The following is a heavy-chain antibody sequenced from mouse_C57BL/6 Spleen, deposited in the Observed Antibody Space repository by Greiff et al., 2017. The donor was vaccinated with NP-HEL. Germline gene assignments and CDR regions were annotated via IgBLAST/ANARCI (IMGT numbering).Heavy chain of an antibody. CDR3: ASWEEYYGRRDY. Sequence: VQLQQSGPELVKPGASVKMSCKASGYTFTDYNMHWVKQSHGKSLEWIGYINPNNGGTSYNQKFKGKATLTVNKSSSTAYMELRSLTSEDSAVYYCASWEEYYGRRDYWGQGTSVTVSS. CDR1: GYTFTDYN. D-gene: IGHD1-2*01. CDR2: INPNNGGT. V-gene: IGHV1-22*01. J-gene: IGHJ4*01.